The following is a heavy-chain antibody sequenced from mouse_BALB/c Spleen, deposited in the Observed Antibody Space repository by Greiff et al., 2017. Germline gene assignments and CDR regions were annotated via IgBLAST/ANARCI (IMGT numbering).Heavy chain of an antibody. J-gene: IGHJ2*01. CDR2: ISSGGSYT. CDR3: ASSPGYDGYYLDY. D-gene: IGHD2-3*01. CDR1: GFTFSSYG. V-gene: IGHV5-6*03. Sequence: EVKVVESGGGLVQPGGSLKLSCAASGFTFSSYGMSWVRQTPDKRLELVATISSGGSYTYYPDSVKGRFTISRDNAKNTLYLQMSSLKSEDTAMYYCASSPGYDGYYLDYWGQGTTLTVSS.